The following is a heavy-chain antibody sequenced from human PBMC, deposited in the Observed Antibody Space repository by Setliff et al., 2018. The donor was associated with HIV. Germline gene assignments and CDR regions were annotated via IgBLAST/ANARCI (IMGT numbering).Heavy chain of an antibody. CDR3: AGGFWSGPLFDP. D-gene: IGHD3-3*01. CDR2: INHSGST. CDR1: GGSFSGYY. V-gene: IGHV4-34*01. J-gene: IGHJ5*01. Sequence: SETLSLTCTIYGGSFSGYYWTWIRQPPGKGLDWIGEINHSGSTNYNPSLKSRVTISVDPSKNQFSLKLYSVTAADTAVYYCAGGFWSGPLFDPWGRGTLVTVSA.